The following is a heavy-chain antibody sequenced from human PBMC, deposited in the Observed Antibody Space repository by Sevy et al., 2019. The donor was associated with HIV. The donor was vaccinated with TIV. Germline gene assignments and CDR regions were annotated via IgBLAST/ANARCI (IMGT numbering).Heavy chain of an antibody. Sequence: GGSLRLSCAASGFSFNKYGMHWVRQAPGEVLEWVAVIAYDGGNKYYTDSVKGRFTISRDNSKNTLYLQMNILRAEDTAVYYCAKIPAGGSYFSYFDSWGQGTLVTVSS. CDR3: AKIPAGGSYFSYFDS. J-gene: IGHJ4*02. CDR1: GFSFNKYG. D-gene: IGHD1-26*01. CDR2: IAYDGGNK. V-gene: IGHV3-30*18.